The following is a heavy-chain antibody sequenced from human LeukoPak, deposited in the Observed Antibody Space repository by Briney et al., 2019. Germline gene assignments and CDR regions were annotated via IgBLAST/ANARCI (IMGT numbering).Heavy chain of an antibody. D-gene: IGHD2-2*01. Sequence: GGSLRLSCAASGFTVSSNYMSWVRQAPGKGLGWVSVIYSGGSTYYADSVKGRFTISRDNSKNTLYLQMNSLRAEDTAVYYCARDSAQASSPFDYWGQGTLVTVSS. J-gene: IGHJ4*02. CDR3: ARDSAQASSPFDY. CDR2: IYSGGST. V-gene: IGHV3-66*01. CDR1: GFTVSSNY.